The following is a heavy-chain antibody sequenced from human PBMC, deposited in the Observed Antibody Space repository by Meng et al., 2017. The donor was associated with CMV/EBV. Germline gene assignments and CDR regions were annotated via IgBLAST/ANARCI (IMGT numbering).Heavy chain of an antibody. D-gene: IGHD3-22*01. CDR2: ISSSSSYI. CDR1: GFTFSSYS. J-gene: IGHJ5*02. Sequence: GESLKISCAASGFTFSSYSMNWVRQAPGKGLEWVSSISSSSSYIYYADSVKGRFTISRDNAKNSLYLQMNSLRAEDTAVYYCARDAKYYYDSSGYPSTGRGIDPWGQGTLVTFSS. V-gene: IGHV3-21*01. CDR3: ARDAKYYYDSSGYPSTGRGIDP.